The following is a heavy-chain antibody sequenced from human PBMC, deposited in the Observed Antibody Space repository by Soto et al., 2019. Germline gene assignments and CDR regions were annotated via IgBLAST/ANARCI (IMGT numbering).Heavy chain of an antibody. J-gene: IGHJ4*02. CDR3: ARASRAYGACDY. Sequence: QVQLMQSGAEVKKPGASVRVSCKASGYPFTTYGISLVRQAPGQGPEWMGWISGYNDDRNYAQKFRGRVTMTIDTSTSTAFMDLRSMRPDDSAVYYCARASRAYGACDYWGQGTLVTVSS. CDR2: ISGYNDDR. CDR1: GYPFTTYG. D-gene: IGHD4-17*01. V-gene: IGHV1-18*01.